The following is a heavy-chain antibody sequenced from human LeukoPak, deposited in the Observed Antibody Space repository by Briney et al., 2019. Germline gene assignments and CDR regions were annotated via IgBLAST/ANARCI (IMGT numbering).Heavy chain of an antibody. Sequence: GGSLRLSCAASGFTYSSYAMSWVRQAPGKGMEWVSAISGSGGSTYYADSVKGRFTISRDNSKNTLYLQMNSLRAEDTAVYYCAKDLRIVLVAAGVDYWGQGTLVTVSS. J-gene: IGHJ4*02. D-gene: IGHD2-15*01. CDR2: ISGSGGST. V-gene: IGHV3-23*01. CDR3: AKDLRIVLVAAGVDY. CDR1: GFTYSSYA.